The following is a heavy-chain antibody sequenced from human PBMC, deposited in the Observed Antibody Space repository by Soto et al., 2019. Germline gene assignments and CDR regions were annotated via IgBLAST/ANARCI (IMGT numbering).Heavy chain of an antibody. D-gene: IGHD4-17*01. CDR3: ARVYGDYLDY. Sequence: PSETLSLTCTVSGGSISSRNYHWGWILQSPGKGLEWIGSVYYSGTTYYNPSLKSRVTISVDTSKNQFSLKLSSVTAADTAVYYCARVYGDYLDYWGQGTLVTVSS. CDR2: VYYSGTT. J-gene: IGHJ4*02. CDR1: GGSISSRNYH. V-gene: IGHV4-39*07.